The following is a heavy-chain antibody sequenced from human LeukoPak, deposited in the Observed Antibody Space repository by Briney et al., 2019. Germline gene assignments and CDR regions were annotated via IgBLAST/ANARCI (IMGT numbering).Heavy chain of an antibody. J-gene: IGHJ4*02. CDR2: INAGNGNT. V-gene: IGHV1-3*01. Sequence: ASVKVSCKASGYTFTGYYMHWVRQAPGQRLEWMVWINAGNGNTKYSQKFQGRVTITRDTSASTAYMELSSPRSEDTAVYYCARDRLDTAMDYWGQGTLVTVSS. D-gene: IGHD5-18*01. CDR1: GYTFTGYY. CDR3: ARDRLDTAMDY.